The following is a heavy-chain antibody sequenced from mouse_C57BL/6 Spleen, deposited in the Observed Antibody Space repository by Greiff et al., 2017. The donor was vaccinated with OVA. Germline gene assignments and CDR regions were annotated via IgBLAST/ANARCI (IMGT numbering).Heavy chain of an antibody. CDR3: TRNYGYAMDY. V-gene: IGHV1-15*01. J-gene: IGHJ4*01. CDR2: IDPDTGGT. Sequence: VQLQQSGAELVRPGASVTLSCKASGYTFTDYEMHWVKQTPVHGLEWIGAIDPDTGGTAYNQKFKGKAILTADKSSSTAYMELRSLTSEDSAVYYCTRNYGYAMDYWGQGTSVTVSS. CDR1: GYTFTDYE. D-gene: IGHD2-4*01.